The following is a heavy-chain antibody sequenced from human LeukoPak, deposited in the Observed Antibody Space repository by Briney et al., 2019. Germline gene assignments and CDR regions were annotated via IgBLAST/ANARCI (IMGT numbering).Heavy chain of an antibody. Sequence: SETLSLTCTVSGGSIISTGYYWGWIRQPPGKGLEWIGSISYSGSTYYNPSLKSRVTISADTSKNQFSLKLSSVTAADTAVYYCAEVTVSDYWGQGTLVTVSS. CDR3: AEVTVSDY. J-gene: IGHJ4*02. D-gene: IGHD5-18*01. CDR1: GGSIISTGYY. CDR2: ISYSGST. V-gene: IGHV4-39*01.